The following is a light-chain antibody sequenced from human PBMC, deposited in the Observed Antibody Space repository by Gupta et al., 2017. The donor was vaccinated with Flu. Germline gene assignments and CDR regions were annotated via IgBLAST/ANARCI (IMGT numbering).Light chain of an antibody. J-gene: IGLJ1*01. CDR2: GNS. CDR3: AAWDDSLSGHYV. V-gene: IGLV1-44*01. Sequence: GSNNVNWYQQVPGTAPKLLIYGNSQRPAGVPDRFSGSKSGTSASLAISGLQSEDEADYYCAAWDDSLSGHYVFGPGTKVTAL. CDR1: GSNN.